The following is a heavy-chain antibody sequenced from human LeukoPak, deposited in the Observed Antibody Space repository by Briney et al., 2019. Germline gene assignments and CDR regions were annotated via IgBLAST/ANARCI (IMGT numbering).Heavy chain of an antibody. CDR2: INPSGGST. CDR3: ARDLSGYDLDY. Sequence: ASVKVSCKASGYTFTSYGINWVRQAPGQGLEWMGIINPSGGSTSYAQKFQGRVTMTRDMSTSTVYMELSSLRSEDTAVYYCARDLSGYDLDYWGQGTLVTVSS. J-gene: IGHJ4*02. V-gene: IGHV1-46*01. CDR1: GYTFTSYG. D-gene: IGHD5-12*01.